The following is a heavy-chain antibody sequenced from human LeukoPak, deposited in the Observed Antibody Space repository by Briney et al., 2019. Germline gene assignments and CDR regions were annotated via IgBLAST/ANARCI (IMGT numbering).Heavy chain of an antibody. CDR1: GGSISSYY. D-gene: IGHD3-10*01. Sequence: SETLSLTCTVSGGSISSYYWSWIRQPPGKGLEWIGYIYYTGSTYYNPSLEGRVTISVDTSRNHFSVKLSSVTAADTAVYYCARSQNYYGSGDYWSQGTLVTVSS. J-gene: IGHJ4*02. CDR2: IYYTGST. V-gene: IGHV4-59*01. CDR3: ARSQNYYGSGDY.